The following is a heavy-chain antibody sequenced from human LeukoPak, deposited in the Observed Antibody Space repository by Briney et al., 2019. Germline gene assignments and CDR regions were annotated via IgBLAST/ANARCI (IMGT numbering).Heavy chain of an antibody. CDR1: GFSFSTSG. CDR2: ISKDGRKN. J-gene: IGHJ4*02. D-gene: IGHD3-10*01. CDR3: ARDLLNYGSAYYDVGIFDS. V-gene: IGHV3-30*04. Sequence: GGSLRLSCEASGFSFSTSGVHWVRQAPGKGLEWMAVISKDGRKNHYADSVKGRFTISRDNSKSTLFLQMNSLRPEDTAIYYCARDLLNYGSAYYDVGIFDSWGQGTLVTVST.